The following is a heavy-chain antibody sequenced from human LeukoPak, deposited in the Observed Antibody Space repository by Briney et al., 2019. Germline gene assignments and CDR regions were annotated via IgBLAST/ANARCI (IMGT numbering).Heavy chain of an antibody. CDR1: GFTVSSNY. V-gene: IGHV3-53*01. J-gene: IGHJ4*02. CDR2: IYSGGST. D-gene: IGHD3-22*01. Sequence: PGGSLRLSCAASGFTVSSNYMSWVRQAPGKGLEWVSVIYSGGSTYYADSVRGRFTISGDNSKNTLYLQMNSLGAEDTAVYYRARVSYYDSSGYYFLSYVDYWGQGTLVTVSS. CDR3: ARVSYYDSSGYYFLSYVDY.